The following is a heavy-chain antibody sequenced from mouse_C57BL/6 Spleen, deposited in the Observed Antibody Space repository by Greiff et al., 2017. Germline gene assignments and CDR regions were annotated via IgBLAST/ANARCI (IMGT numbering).Heavy chain of an antibody. V-gene: IGHV1-50*01. CDR3: ARRSGPDWDDY. D-gene: IGHD4-1*01. CDR2: IDPSDSYT. Sequence: VQLQQSGAELVKPGASVKLSCKASGYTFTSYWMQWVKQRPGQGLEWIGEIDPSDSYTNYNQKFKGKATLTVDTSSSTAYMQLSSLTSEDSAVYYCARRSGPDWDDYWGQGTTLTVSS. J-gene: IGHJ2*01. CDR1: GYTFTSYW.